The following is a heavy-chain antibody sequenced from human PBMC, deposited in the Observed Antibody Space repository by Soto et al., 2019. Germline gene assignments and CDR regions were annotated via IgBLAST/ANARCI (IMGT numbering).Heavy chain of an antibody. CDR2: ISYDESKS. V-gene: IGHV3-30*03. CDR1: EVYYKYYR. D-gene: IGHD3-3*01. Sequence: RASLKLSSAGSEVYYKYYRMERVRYAPCKGKKYVTDISYDESKSYYPESMKGRFTISRDSSKYTMHLQMNSLTTEDMVVYYCAPISNKYYGHAFWGQGIQVTVSS. J-gene: IGHJ4*02. CDR3: APISNKYYGHAF.